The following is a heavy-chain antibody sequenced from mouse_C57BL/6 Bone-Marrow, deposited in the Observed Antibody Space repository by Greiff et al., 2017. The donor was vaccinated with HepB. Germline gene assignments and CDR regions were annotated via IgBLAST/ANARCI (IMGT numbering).Heavy chain of an antibody. CDR1: GYAFSSSW. CDR2: IYPGDGDT. D-gene: IGHD2-12*01. Sequence: VQLQQSGPELVKPGASVKISCKASGYAFSSSWMNWVKQRPGKGLEWIGRIYPGDGDTNYNGKFTGKATLTADKSSSTAYMQLSSLTSEDSAVYFCARGDYNWFAYWGQGTLVTVSA. V-gene: IGHV1-82*01. CDR3: ARGDYNWFAY. J-gene: IGHJ3*01.